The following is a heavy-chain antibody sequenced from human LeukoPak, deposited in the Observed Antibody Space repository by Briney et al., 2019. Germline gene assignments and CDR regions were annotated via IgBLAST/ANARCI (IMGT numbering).Heavy chain of an antibody. CDR3: ASPTTVVPHYYYYGMDV. D-gene: IGHD4-11*01. CDR2: MNPNSGNT. CDR1: GYTFTSYD. V-gene: IGHV1-8*01. J-gene: IGHJ6*02. Sequence: GASVKVSCKASGYTFTSYDINWVRQATGQGLEWMGWMNPNSGNTGYAQKFQGRVTMTRNTSISTAYMELSSLRSEDTAVYYCASPTTVVPHYYYYGMDVWGQGTTVTVSS.